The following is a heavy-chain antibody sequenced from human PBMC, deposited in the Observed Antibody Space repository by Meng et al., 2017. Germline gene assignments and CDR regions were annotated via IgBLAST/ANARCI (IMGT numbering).Heavy chain of an antibody. CDR2: TYYRSKWYN. J-gene: IGHJ4*02. Sequence: QLQLQQAGPGLVMPSQPRSLTCAISGDRVSSKSAAWHWIRQSPSRGLEWLGMTYYRSKWYNNYAVSVRSRVTINPDTSKNQFSLHLKSVTPEDTAVYSCAIVRPEGSLDYWGQGTLVTVSS. CDR3: AIVRPEGSLDY. CDR1: GDRVSSKSAA. D-gene: IGHD1-26*01. V-gene: IGHV6-1*01.